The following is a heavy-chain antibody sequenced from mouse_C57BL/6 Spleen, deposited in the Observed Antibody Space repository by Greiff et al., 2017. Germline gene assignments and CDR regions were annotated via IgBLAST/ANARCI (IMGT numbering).Heavy chain of an antibody. CDR2: IGRGGST. V-gene: IGHV2-2*01. CDR1: GFSLTSYG. Sequence: VQLQESGPGLVQPSQSLSITCTASGFSLTSYGVHWVRQSPGKGLEWLGVIGRGGSTDYKAAIISRMSISKDNSKSQVFYKKNSLQTDDTAIYYCAGSPRSLKYFDVWGTGTTVTVSS. D-gene: IGHD1-1*01. J-gene: IGHJ1*03. CDR3: AGSPRSLKYFDV.